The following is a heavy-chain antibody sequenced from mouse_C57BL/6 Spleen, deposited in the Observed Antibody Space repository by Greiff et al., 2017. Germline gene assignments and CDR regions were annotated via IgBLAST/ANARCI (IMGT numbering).Heavy chain of an antibody. CDR3: ARRYGNYDYFDY. CDR1: GYTFTTYP. V-gene: IGHV1-47*01. Sequence: VKLQESGAELVKPGASVKMSCKASGYTFTTYPIEWMKQNHGKSLEWIGNFHPYNDDTKYNEKFKGKATLTVEKSSSTVYLELSRLTSDDSAVYYCARRYGNYDYFDYWGQGTTLTVSS. D-gene: IGHD2-1*01. J-gene: IGHJ2*01. CDR2: FHPYNDDT.